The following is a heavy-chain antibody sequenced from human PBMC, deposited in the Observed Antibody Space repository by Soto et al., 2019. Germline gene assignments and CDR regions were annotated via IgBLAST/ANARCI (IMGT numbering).Heavy chain of an antibody. CDR2: ISYHGSDK. J-gene: IGHJ4*02. Sequence: QVQLVESGGGVVQPGRSLRLSCAASGFTFSNYGMHWVRQAPGKGLEWVAVISYHGSDKYFADSVKGRFTISRDNSKNTLYIQIDSLIAEDTAVYYCAKDHLTTTVTTVGYWGQGTLVTVSS. D-gene: IGHD4-17*01. CDR1: GFTFSNYG. CDR3: AKDHLTTTVTTVGY. V-gene: IGHV3-30*18.